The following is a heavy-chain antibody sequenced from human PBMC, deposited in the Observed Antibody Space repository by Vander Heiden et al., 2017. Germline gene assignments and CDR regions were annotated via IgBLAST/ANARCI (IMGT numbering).Heavy chain of an antibody. CDR2: ISYDGSNK. CDR3: ARGGLRYFDWLSVDV. Sequence: QVQLVESRGGVVQPGRSLRLSCAASGFTFSNYAMHWVRQAPGKGLECVAVISYDGSNKYYADSVKGRFTISRDTSKNTLYLEMNSLRPEDTAVYYCARGGLRYFDWLSVDVWGQGTTVTVSS. V-gene: IGHV3-30-3*01. CDR1: GFTFSNYA. D-gene: IGHD3-9*01. J-gene: IGHJ6*02.